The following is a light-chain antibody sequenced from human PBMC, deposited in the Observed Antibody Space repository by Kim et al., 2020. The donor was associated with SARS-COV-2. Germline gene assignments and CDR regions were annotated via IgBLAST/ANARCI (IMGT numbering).Light chain of an antibody. Sequence: EIVLTQSPDPLSLSPGERATLSCRASQSVTSNFLGWYQQKPGQAPRLLIYDASRRPTGIPDRFSGSGSGTDFTLTISRLEPEDFAVYYCQQYGNSFNTFGPGTKLEIK. CDR1: QSVTSNF. CDR3: QQYGNSFNT. CDR2: DAS. J-gene: IGKJ2*01. V-gene: IGKV3-20*01.